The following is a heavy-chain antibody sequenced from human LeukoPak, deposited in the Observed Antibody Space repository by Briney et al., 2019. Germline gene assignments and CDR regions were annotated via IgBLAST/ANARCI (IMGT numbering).Heavy chain of an antibody. Sequence: GSLRLSCAASGFTLSSNYMSWVRQAPGKGLEWVSVIYSGGSTYYADSVKGRFTISRDNSKNTLYLQMNSLRAEDTAVYYCARDPGTAAAGVSDDYWGQGTLVTVS. D-gene: IGHD6-13*01. CDR3: ARDPGTAAAGVSDDY. J-gene: IGHJ4*02. V-gene: IGHV3-66*01. CDR1: GFTLSSNY. CDR2: IYSGGST.